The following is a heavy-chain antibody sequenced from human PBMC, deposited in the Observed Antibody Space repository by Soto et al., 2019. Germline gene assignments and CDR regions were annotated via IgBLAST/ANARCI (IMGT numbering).Heavy chain of an antibody. D-gene: IGHD3-22*01. Sequence: PGGSLRLSYAASGFTVSSNYMSWVRQAPGKGLEWVSVIYSGGTTYYADSVKGRFTISRDNSKNTLYLQMNSLRAEDTAVYYCARNGDSSDYRGWFDPWGQGTLVTVSS. CDR3: ARNGDSSDYRGWFDP. V-gene: IGHV3-66*01. CDR1: GFTVSSNY. J-gene: IGHJ5*02. CDR2: IYSGGTT.